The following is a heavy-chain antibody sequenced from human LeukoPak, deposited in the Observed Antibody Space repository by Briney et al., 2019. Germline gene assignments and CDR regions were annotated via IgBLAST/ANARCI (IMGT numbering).Heavy chain of an antibody. Sequence: SETLSLTCTVSGASISSYYWSWIRQPPGKGLEWIGFSAHSGSTSYNPSLKSRVTISVDRSMNHFSLMLTSVTAADTAVYYCARYYADINGYYSYYDYWGQRTLVTASS. J-gene: IGHJ4*02. V-gene: IGHV4-59*01. CDR3: ARYYADINGYYSYYDY. D-gene: IGHD3-22*01. CDR1: GASISSYY. CDR2: SAHSGST.